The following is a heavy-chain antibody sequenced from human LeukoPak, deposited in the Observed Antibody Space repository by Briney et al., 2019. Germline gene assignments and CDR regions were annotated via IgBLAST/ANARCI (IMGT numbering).Heavy chain of an antibody. CDR3: ARPLTSNYDAFDI. D-gene: IGHD4-11*01. Sequence: ASVKVSCKASGYTFNTYYMHWVRQAPGQGLEWMGIINPSGGSTSYAQNFQGRVTMTRDTSTITVYMELSSLRSEDTALYYCARPLTSNYDAFDIWGQGTMVTVSS. V-gene: IGHV1-46*02. CDR1: GYTFNTYY. CDR2: INPSGGST. J-gene: IGHJ3*02.